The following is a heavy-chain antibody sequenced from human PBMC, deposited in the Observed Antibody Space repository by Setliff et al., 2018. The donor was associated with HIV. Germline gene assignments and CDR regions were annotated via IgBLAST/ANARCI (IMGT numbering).Heavy chain of an antibody. CDR2: ISNSSHDI. J-gene: IGHJ6*03. Sequence: PGGSLRLSCAASGFTFSSYWMSWVRQAPGKGLEWVSYISNSSHDIAYLDSVKGRFTISRDNAKNTLYLQMNSLRTEDTAVYYCAKNARDYYYYYMDVWGKGTTVTVSS. V-gene: IGHV3-21*01. CDR1: GFTFSSYW. CDR3: AKNARDYYYYYMDV.